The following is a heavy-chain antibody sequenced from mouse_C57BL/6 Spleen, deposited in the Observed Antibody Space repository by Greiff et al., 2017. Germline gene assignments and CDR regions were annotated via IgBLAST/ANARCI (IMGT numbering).Heavy chain of an antibody. Sequence: EVQRVESEGGLVQPGSSMKLSCTASGFTFSDYYMAWVRQVPEKGLEWVANINYDGSSTYYLDSLKSRFIISRDNAKNILYLQMSSLKSEDTATYYCARDGDYGPSYAMDYWGQGTSVTVSS. J-gene: IGHJ4*01. V-gene: IGHV5-16*01. CDR1: GFTFSDYY. CDR3: ARDGDYGPSYAMDY. D-gene: IGHD2-4*01. CDR2: INYDGSST.